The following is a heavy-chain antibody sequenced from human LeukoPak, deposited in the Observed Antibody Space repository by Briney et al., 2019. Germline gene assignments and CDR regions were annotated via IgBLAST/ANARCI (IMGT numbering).Heavy chain of an antibody. J-gene: IGHJ3*02. Sequence: PGGCLRLSCAASGFTFSNYGMNWVRHAPGKGLEWVSFTDTSGRYVYYGDSVKGRFTISRDNAKNLLFLQMNGLRAEDTALYYCARGRSITLLRGVAMSDGFDIWGQGAMVAVSS. CDR1: GFTFSNYG. CDR3: ARGRSITLLRGVAMSDGFDI. CDR2: TDTSGRYV. V-gene: IGHV3-21*06. D-gene: IGHD3-10*01.